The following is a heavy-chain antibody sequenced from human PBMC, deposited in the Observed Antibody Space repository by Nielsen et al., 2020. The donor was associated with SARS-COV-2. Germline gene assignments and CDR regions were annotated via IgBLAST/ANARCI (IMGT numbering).Heavy chain of an antibody. D-gene: IGHD3-22*01. J-gene: IGHJ4*02. CDR1: GFVLTYFA. CDR3: ARTGSYDSSGYYFDY. V-gene: IGHV1-3*01. CDR2: INPGNGDT. Sequence: ASVKVSCKASGFVLTYFAVHWVRQAPGQGLEWVGWINPGNGDTKYSQKFQGRVSLTRDTPATTAYMELSSLRSEDTAVYYCARTGSYDSSGYYFDYWGQGTLVTVSS.